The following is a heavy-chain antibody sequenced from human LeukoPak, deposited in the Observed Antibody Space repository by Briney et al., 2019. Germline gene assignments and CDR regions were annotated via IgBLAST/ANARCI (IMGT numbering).Heavy chain of an antibody. V-gene: IGHV1-8*02. J-gene: IGHJ4*02. CDR3: ARGYSGYGLYYFDY. CDR2: MNPNSGNT. CDR1: GYTFTSYD. D-gene: IGHD5-12*01. Sequence: ASVKVSCKASGYTFTSYDINWVRQATGQGLEWMGWMNPNSGNTGYAQKFQGRVTMTRNTSISTAYMELSSLRSEDTAVYYCARGYSGYGLYYFDYWGQGTLVTVSS.